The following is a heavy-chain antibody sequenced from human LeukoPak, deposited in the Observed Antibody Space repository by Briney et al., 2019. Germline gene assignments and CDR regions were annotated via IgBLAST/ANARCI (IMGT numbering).Heavy chain of an antibody. D-gene: IGHD1-7*01. J-gene: IGHJ4*02. Sequence: GGSLRLSCAASGFTFSSYWMNWARQAPGKGLEWVASINHNGNVNYYVDSVKGRFTISRDNAKNSLYLQMSNLRAEDTAVYYCARDLNWNYDYWGQGTLVTVSS. CDR3: ARDLNWNYDY. CDR2: INHNGNVN. CDR1: GFTFSSYW. V-gene: IGHV3-7*03.